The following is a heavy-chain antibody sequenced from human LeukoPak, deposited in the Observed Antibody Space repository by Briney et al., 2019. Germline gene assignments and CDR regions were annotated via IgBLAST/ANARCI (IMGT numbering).Heavy chain of an antibody. J-gene: IGHJ6*03. Sequence: SVKVSCKASGGTFSRYAISWVRQAPGQGLEWMGGIIPIFGTANFAQKFQGRVTITADESTSTAYMELSSLRSEDTAVYYCARNIVVVPEADYYYYYMDVWGKGTTVTVSS. CDR3: ARNIVVVPEADYYYYYMDV. D-gene: IGHD2-2*01. CDR1: GGTFSRYA. CDR2: IIPIFGTA. V-gene: IGHV1-69*13.